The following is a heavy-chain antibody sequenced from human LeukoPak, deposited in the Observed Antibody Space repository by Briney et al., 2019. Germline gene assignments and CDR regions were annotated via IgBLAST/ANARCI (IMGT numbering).Heavy chain of an antibody. CDR1: GYTFTSYW. CDR3: ARHRIGSSWDDEVDKYFEF. V-gene: IGHV5-51*01. J-gene: IGHJ4*02. CDR2: IFPGDSDT. Sequence: GESLKISCKGSGYTFTSYWIGWVRQMPGKGLEWMGVIFPGDSDTRYSPSFQGQVTISADKSINTAYLQWSSLRASDTAIYYCARHRIGSSWDDEVDKYFEFWGQGTLVTVSS. D-gene: IGHD6-13*01.